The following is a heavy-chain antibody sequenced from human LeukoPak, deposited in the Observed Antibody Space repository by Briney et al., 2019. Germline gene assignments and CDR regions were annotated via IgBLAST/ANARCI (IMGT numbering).Heavy chain of an antibody. Sequence: MSSETLSLTCAASGGSISSSNWWSWVRQPPGKGLEWIGEIYHSGSTNYNPSLKSRVTISVDKSKNQFSLKLSSVTAADTAVYYCASRMGSGSYTFDYWGQGTLVTVSS. CDR2: IYHSGST. V-gene: IGHV4-4*02. D-gene: IGHD3-10*01. CDR3: ASRMGSGSYTFDY. J-gene: IGHJ4*02. CDR1: GGSISSSNW.